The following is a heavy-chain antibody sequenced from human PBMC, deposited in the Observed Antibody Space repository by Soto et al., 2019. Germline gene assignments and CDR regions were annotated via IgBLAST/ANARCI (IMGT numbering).Heavy chain of an antibody. CDR2: INPRGGST. Sequence: QVQLMQSGAEVKKPGASVTISCKASGYTFTSYYIHWVRQAPRQGLEWMAIINPRGGSTNYAQKFQGRVTVTRYTSTSTVNMELSSLSSEDTAVYYCARDLTAADYWGQGTLVTVSS. D-gene: IGHD2-21*02. CDR1: GYTFTSYY. J-gene: IGHJ4*02. V-gene: IGHV1-46*01. CDR3: ARDLTAADY.